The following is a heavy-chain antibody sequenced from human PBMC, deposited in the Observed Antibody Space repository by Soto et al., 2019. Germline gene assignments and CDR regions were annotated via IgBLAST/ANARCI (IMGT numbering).Heavy chain of an antibody. V-gene: IGHV3-21*01. CDR1: TFNFTHYT. CDR2: ISATNTYI. J-gene: IGHJ4*02. Sequence: EVQLVESGGGLVKPGGSLRLTCAGSTFNFTHYTLSWVRQAPGKGLEWVSSISATNTYIFYADSVKGRFTISEDNANKSVSLHTTSLPPEDPALSYCARVNSATGSMHFDHWGQGTLVTVSS. D-gene: IGHD3-9*01. CDR3: ARVNSATGSMHFDH.